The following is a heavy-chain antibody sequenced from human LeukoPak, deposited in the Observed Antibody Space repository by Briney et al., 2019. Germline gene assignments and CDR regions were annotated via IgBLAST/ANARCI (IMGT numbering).Heavy chain of an antibody. D-gene: IGHD6-13*01. CDR2: INHSGST. CDR1: GGSFSGYY. J-gene: IGHJ4*02. V-gene: IGHV4-34*01. Sequence: SETLSLTCAVSGGSFSGYYWSWIRQPPGKGLEWIGEINHSGSTNYNPSLKSRVTISVDTSKNQFSLKLSSVTAADTAVYYCARDGSSWYYFYYWGQGTLVTVSS. CDR3: ARDGSSWYYFYY.